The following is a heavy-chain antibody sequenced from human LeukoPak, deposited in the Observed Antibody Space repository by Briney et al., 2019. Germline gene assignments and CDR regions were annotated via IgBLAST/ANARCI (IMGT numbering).Heavy chain of an antibody. D-gene: IGHD3-22*01. Sequence: GGSLRLSCAASGFTFSSYAMSWVRQAPGKGLEWVSAISGSSGSTYYADSVKGRFTISRDNSKNTLYLQMNSLRAEDTAVYYCAKDPQKDYYDSSGYEDYWGQGTLVTVS. J-gene: IGHJ4*02. CDR2: ISGSSGST. CDR3: AKDPQKDYYDSSGYEDY. V-gene: IGHV3-23*01. CDR1: GFTFSSYA.